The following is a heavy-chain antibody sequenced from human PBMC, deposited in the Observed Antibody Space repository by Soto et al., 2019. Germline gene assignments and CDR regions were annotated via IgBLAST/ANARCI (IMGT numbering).Heavy chain of an antibody. D-gene: IGHD2-8*01. CDR1: GDSLRRGFHH. V-gene: IGHV4-31*03. CDR3: ARGTVYYCTNDKCGFFFDH. CDR2: IDTNGDT. Sequence: QVQLQESGSGLLKPSQTLSLDCSVSGDSLRRGFHHWSWIRQTPGKGLQLIGYIDTNGDTHYDPSLRNRLNMSIVTTESRFSLKVTSVTAADTAVYYCARGTVYYCTNDKCGFFFDHWGQGALVTV. J-gene: IGHJ4*02.